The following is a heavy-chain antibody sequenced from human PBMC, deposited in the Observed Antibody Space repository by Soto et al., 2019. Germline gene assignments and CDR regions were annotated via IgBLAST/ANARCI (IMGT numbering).Heavy chain of an antibody. CDR1: GGSFSGYY. J-gene: IGHJ4*02. CDR2: INHSGST. D-gene: IGHD6-19*01. Sequence: SETLSLTCAVYGGSFSGYYWSWIRQPPGKGLEWIGEINHSGSTNYNPSLKSRVTISVDTSKNQFSLKLSSVTAADTAVYYCARGRQGWLGGVDYWGQGTLVTVSS. CDR3: ARGRQGWLGGVDY. V-gene: IGHV4-34*01.